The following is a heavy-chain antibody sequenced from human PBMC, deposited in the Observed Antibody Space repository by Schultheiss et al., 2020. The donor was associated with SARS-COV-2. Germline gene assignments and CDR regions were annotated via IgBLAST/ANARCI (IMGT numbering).Heavy chain of an antibody. CDR1: GGSIDSYY. Sequence: SETLSLTCTVSGGSIDSYYWSWIRQPAGKGLQWIGRIFPSGVTNYNPSLKSRVTMSVDTSKNQFSLKLSSVTAADTAVYYCAGSGWYVGFDYWGQGTLVTVSS. D-gene: IGHD6-19*01. V-gene: IGHV4-4*07. CDR2: IFPSGVT. CDR3: AGSGWYVGFDY. J-gene: IGHJ4*02.